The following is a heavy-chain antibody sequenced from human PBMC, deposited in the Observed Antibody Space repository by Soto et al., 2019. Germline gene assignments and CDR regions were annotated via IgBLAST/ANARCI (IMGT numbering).Heavy chain of an antibody. D-gene: IGHD6-19*01. CDR3: ARDQGGPIAVAGTSFDY. Sequence: QVQLVESGGGVVQPGRSLRLSCAASGFTFSSYAMHWVRQAPGKGLEWVAVISYDGSNKYYADSVKGRFTISRDNSKNTLYLQMNSLRAEDTAVYYCARDQGGPIAVAGTSFDYWGQGTLVTVSS. J-gene: IGHJ4*02. CDR2: ISYDGSNK. V-gene: IGHV3-30-3*01. CDR1: GFTFSSYA.